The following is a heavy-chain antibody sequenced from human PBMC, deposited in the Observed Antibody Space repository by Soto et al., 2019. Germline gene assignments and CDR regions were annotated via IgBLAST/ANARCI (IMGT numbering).Heavy chain of an antibody. D-gene: IGHD3-22*01. J-gene: IGHJ6*02. CDR1: GFTFSSYA. V-gene: IGHV3-23*01. CDR3: AKVSGGSYDSSGYYYYYYYGMDV. Sequence: GGSLRLSCAASGFTFSSYAMSWVRQAPGKGLEWVSAISGSGGSTYYADSVKGRFTISRDNSKNTLYLQMNSLRAEDTAVYYCAKVSGGSYDSSGYYYYYYYGMDVWGQGTTVTVSS. CDR2: ISGSGGST.